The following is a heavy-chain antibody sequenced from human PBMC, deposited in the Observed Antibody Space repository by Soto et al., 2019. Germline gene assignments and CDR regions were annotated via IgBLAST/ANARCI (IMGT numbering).Heavy chain of an antibody. CDR3: ARVIMDV. V-gene: IGHV3-23*01. J-gene: IGHJ6*02. CDR2: IGGPGFDT. Sequence: PGGSLRLSCAASGFTFHIYPMSWVRQTPGKGLEWVSAIGGPGFDTYYADSVKGRFTISRDNFKSTLFLQMNSLRDEDTAVYYCARVIMDVWGQGTTVTVSS. CDR1: GFTFHIYP.